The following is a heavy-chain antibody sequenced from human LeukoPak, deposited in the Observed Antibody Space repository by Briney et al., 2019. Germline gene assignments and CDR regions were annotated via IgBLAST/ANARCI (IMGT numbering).Heavy chain of an antibody. CDR3: AKEYSSGWSGAGY. CDR1: GGSISSYY. V-gene: IGHV4-59*01. J-gene: IGHJ4*02. Sequence: SETLSLTCTVSGGSISSYYWSWIRQPPGKGLEWIGYIYYSGSTNYNPSLESRVTISVDTSKNQFSLKLSSVTAADTAVYYCAKEYSSGWSGAGYWGQGTLVTVSS. D-gene: IGHD6-19*01. CDR2: IYYSGST.